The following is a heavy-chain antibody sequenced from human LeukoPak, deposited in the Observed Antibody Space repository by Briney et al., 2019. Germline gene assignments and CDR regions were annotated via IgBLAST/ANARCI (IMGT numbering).Heavy chain of an antibody. CDR1: GGSIISSTYY. Sequence: SETLSLTCTVSGGSIISSTYYWGWIRQPPGKGLEWIGSIFYSGSTNYNPSLKSRVTISVDTSKNQFSLKLSSVTAADTAVYYCAREDSSGYYHNPYGYWGQGTLVTVSS. CDR2: IFYSGST. CDR3: AREDSSGYYHNPYGY. J-gene: IGHJ4*02. V-gene: IGHV4-39*07. D-gene: IGHD3-22*01.